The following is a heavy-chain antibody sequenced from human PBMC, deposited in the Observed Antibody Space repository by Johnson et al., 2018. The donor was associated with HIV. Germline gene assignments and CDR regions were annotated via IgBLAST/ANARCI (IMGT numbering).Heavy chain of an antibody. D-gene: IGHD6-13*01. CDR2: ISGSGGST. V-gene: IGHV3-23*04. CDR3: ARATSASGTDNDAFDI. J-gene: IGHJ3*02. Sequence: EVQLVESGGGLVQPGGSLRLSCAASGFTFSSYAMSWVRQAPGKGLEWVSAISGSGGSTYYADSVKGRFTISRDNSKNTLYLQMNSLRAEDTAIYHCARATSASGTDNDAFDIWGQGTMVTVSS. CDR1: GFTFSSYA.